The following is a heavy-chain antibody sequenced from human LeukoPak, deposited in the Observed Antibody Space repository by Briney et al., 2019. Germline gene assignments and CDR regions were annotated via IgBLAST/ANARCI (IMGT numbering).Heavy chain of an antibody. CDR3: ATTVRGWDLLPLDY. CDR2: FDPEHGET. D-gene: IGHD1-26*01. J-gene: IGHJ4*02. CDR1: GYTLTELS. V-gene: IGHV1-24*01. Sequence: ASVKVSCKVYGYTLTELSFHWVRQAPGKGLEWMGVFDPEHGETMYARKFQGRVTMTEDTSTDTAYMELSSLRSEDTAVYYCATTVRGWDLLPLDYWGQGTLVTVSS.